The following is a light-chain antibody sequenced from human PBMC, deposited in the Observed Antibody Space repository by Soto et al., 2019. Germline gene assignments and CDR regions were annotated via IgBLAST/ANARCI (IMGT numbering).Light chain of an antibody. Sequence: QSALTQPASVSGSPGQSITISCTGTSSDDGGYNYVSWYQQHPGKAPKLMIYDVSNRPSGVSNRFSGSKSGNTASLTISGLQAEDEADYYCSSYTSSSIYVFGTGTKLTVL. CDR1: SSDDGGYNY. V-gene: IGLV2-14*01. J-gene: IGLJ1*01. CDR2: DVS. CDR3: SSYTSSSIYV.